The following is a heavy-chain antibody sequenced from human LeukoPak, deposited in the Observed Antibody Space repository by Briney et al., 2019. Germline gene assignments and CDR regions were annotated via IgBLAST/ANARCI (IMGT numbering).Heavy chain of an antibody. CDR2: INTDGSST. Sequence: GGSLRLSCAVSGFPFSSYWMDWVRQAPGKGPVWVSRINTDGSSTDYADSVKGRFTISRDNSKNTLYLQMNSLRAEDTAVYYCAREGLDLDYFDYWGQGTLVTVSS. D-gene: IGHD1-1*01. V-gene: IGHV3-74*01. CDR1: GFPFSSYW. CDR3: AREGLDLDYFDY. J-gene: IGHJ4*02.